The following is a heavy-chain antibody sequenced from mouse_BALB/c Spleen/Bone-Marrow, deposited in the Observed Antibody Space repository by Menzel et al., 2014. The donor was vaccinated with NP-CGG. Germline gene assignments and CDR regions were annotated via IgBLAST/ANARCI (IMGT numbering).Heavy chain of an antibody. D-gene: IGHD2-4*01. CDR3: ARSTMITTYAMDY. CDR2: ISTYNGNT. Sequence: QVHVKQSGPEVVRPGVSVKISCKGSGYTFTDYAMHWVKQSHAKSLEWIGVISTYNGNTNYNQKFKGKATMTVDKSSSTAYVELARLTSEDSAIYYCARSTMITTYAMDYWGQGTSVTVSS. J-gene: IGHJ4*01. V-gene: IGHV1-67*01. CDR1: GYTFTDYA.